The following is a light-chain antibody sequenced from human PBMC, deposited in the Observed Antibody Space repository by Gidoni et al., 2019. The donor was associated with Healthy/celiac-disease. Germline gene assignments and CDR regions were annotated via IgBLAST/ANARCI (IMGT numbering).Light chain of an antibody. CDR1: QSISSY. J-gene: IGKJ5*01. CDR3: QQVYSTPLG. V-gene: IGKV1-39*01. Sequence: DIQMTQSPSSLSASVGDRVTITCRASQSISSYLNWYQQKPGKAPKLLIYAASSLQSGGPSRFSGSGSGTDFTLTISSLQPEDFATYYCQQVYSTPLGFGQXTRLEIK. CDR2: AAS.